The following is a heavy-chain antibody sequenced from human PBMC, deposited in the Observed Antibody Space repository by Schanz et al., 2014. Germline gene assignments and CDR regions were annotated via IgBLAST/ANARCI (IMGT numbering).Heavy chain of an antibody. J-gene: IGHJ6*02. CDR2: IYSGDNT. D-gene: IGHD1-7*01. CDR3: ASLIGTTSAHFYGMDV. Sequence: EMQLVESGGGLIQPGGSLRLSCAASGVTVTSYYMSWVRQAPGKGLEWFSVIYSGDNTYYADSVKGRFTISRDNSKNTVYLQMNSLRAEDTAVYFCASLIGTTSAHFYGMDVWGQGPTVTVSS. V-gene: IGHV3-53*01. CDR1: GVTVTSYY.